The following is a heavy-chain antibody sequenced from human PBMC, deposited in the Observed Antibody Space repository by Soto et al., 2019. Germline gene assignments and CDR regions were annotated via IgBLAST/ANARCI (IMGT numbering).Heavy chain of an antibody. Sequence: PGGSLXLSFSASGFTVSSNYMSRVPQAPGKGLEWVSVIYSGGSTYYADSVKGRFTISRDNSKNTLYLQMNSLRAEDTAVYYCARDRYSGSFQFDYWGQGTLVTVSS. CDR1: GFTVSSNY. CDR2: IYSGGST. CDR3: ARDRYSGSFQFDY. D-gene: IGHD1-26*01. V-gene: IGHV3-66*01. J-gene: IGHJ4*02.